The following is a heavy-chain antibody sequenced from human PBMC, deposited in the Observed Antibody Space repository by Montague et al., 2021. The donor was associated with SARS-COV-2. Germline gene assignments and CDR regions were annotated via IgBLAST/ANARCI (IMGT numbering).Heavy chain of an antibody. V-gene: IGHV4-34*01. CDR3: ARLRDGVVPSPILGVGPYYSYCYMDV. J-gene: IGHJ6*03. Sequence: SETLSLTCAVHGSSFSGYYWNWIRQSPGKGLEWIGEINHGGSTKFSPSLKGRLTISTDTSKNQFSLKLTSVAAADTAVYYCARLRDGVVPSPILGVGPYYSYCYMDVWGRGTTVTVSS. CDR2: INHGGST. CDR1: GSSFSGYY. D-gene: IGHD3-10*01.